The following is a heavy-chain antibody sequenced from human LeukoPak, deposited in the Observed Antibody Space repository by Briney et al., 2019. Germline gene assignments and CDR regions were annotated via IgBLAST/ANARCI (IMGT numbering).Heavy chain of an antibody. CDR1: GFTFSGYA. D-gene: IGHD6-25*01. CDR3: ARAEDTAAACDV. V-gene: IGHV3-23*01. CDR2: ISGSGGST. J-gene: IGHJ6*02. Sequence: GGSLRLSCAASGFTFSGYAMSWVRQAPGKGLEWVSTISGSGGSTYYADSVKGRFTSSRDNSKNTLSLQMNNLRAEDTAVYYCARAEDTAAACDVWGQGTTVTVSS.